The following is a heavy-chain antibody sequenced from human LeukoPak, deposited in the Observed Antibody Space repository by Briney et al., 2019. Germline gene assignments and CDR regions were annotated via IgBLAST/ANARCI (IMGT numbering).Heavy chain of an antibody. Sequence: ASVKVSCKASGYTFTGYYMHWVRQAPGQGLEWMGWINPNSGGTNYAQKFQGRVTMTRDTSISTAYMELSRLRSDDTAVYYCARDLSARDYYYMDVWGKGTTVTVSS. CDR2: INPNSGGT. CDR3: ARDLSARDYYYMDV. V-gene: IGHV1-2*02. CDR1: GYTFTGYY. J-gene: IGHJ6*03.